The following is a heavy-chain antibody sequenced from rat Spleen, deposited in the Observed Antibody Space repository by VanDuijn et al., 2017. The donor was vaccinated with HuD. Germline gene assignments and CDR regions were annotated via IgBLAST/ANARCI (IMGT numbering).Heavy chain of an antibody. CDR1: GFTFNAYY. Sequence: EVQLVESGGGLVQPGRSTKLSCAALGFTFNAYYMAWVRQAPTKGLEWVASISTGGGNTYYRDSVKGRFTISSDNAESTLYLQMDSLRSEDTATYYCARQGLGARDYFDYWGQGVMVTVSS. CDR2: ISTGGGNT. J-gene: IGHJ2*01. D-gene: IGHD5-1*01. V-gene: IGHV5-25*01. CDR3: ARQGLGARDYFDY.